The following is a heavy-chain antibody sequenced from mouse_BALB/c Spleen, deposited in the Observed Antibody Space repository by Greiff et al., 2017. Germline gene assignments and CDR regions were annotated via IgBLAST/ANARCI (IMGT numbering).Heavy chain of an antibody. Sequence: EVKLMESGGGLVQPGGSMKLSCVASGFTFSNYWMNWVRQSPEKGLEWVAEIRLKSNNYATHYAESVKGRFTISRDDSKSSVYLQMNNLRAKDTGMYYCTHPYDYEIYYAMDYWGQGTSVTVSS. J-gene: IGHJ4*01. V-gene: IGHV6-6*02. CDR3: THPYDYEIYYAMDY. D-gene: IGHD1-1*01. CDR1: GFTFSNYW. CDR2: IRLKSNNYAT.